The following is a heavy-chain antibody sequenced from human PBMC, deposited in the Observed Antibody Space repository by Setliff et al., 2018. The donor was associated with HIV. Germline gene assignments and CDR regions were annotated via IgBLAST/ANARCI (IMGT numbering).Heavy chain of an antibody. CDR2: VIPLLGTP. Sequence: SVKVSCKASGGSFRNYAINWVRRAPGQGLEWMGGVIPLLGTPNYAHKLQGRVTITADKYSSTVYMELSSLRSEDSAVFYCARDRACIAVAAPDAFDVGGQGTMVTVSS. J-gene: IGHJ3*01. D-gene: IGHD6-19*01. CDR1: GGSFRNYA. V-gene: IGHV1-69*06. CDR3: ARDRACIAVAAPDAFDV.